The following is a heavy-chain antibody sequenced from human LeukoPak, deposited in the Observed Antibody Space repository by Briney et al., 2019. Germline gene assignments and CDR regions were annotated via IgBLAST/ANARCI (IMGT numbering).Heavy chain of an antibody. CDR3: AKDLVAVAGLEDAFDI. V-gene: IGHV3-30*18. CDR2: ISYDGSNK. D-gene: IGHD6-19*01. Sequence: GGSLRLSCAASGFTFSSYGMHWVRQAPGKGLEWVAVISYDGSNKYYADSVKGRFTISRDNSKNTLYLQMNSLRAEDTAVYYCAKDLVAVAGLEDAFDIWGQGTMVTVSS. CDR1: GFTFSSYG. J-gene: IGHJ3*02.